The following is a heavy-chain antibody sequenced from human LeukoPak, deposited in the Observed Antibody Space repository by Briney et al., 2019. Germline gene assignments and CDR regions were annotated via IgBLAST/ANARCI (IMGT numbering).Heavy chain of an antibody. J-gene: IGHJ4*02. D-gene: IGHD4-17*01. CDR3: ARGIGPGDYGDYV. CDR1: GYTLTELS. V-gene: IGHV1-24*01. Sequence: AASVKVSCKVSGYTLTELSMHWVRQAPGKGLEWMGGFDPEDGETIYAQKFQGRVTMTRNTSISTAYMELSSLRSEDTAVYYCARGIGPGDYGDYVGGQGTLVTVSS. CDR2: FDPEDGET.